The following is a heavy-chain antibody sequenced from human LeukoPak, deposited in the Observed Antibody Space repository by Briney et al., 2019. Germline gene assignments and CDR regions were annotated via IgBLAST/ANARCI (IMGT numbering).Heavy chain of an antibody. J-gene: IGHJ6*02. CDR3: ARDTLSSSWRSLNYGMDV. D-gene: IGHD6-13*01. CDR2: IRYDGSNK. V-gene: IGHV3-30*02. Sequence: PGGSLRLSCAASGFTFSSYGMHWVRQAPGKGLEWVAFIRYDGSNKYYADSVKGRFTISRDNSKNTLYLQMNSLRAEDTAVYYCARDTLSSSWRSLNYGMDVWGQGTTVTVSS. CDR1: GFTFSSYG.